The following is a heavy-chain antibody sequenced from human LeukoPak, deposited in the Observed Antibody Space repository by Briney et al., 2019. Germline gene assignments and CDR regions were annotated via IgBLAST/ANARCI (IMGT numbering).Heavy chain of an antibody. J-gene: IGHJ3*02. CDR3: ARGGIDAFDI. CDR1: GFTFSSYS. V-gene: IGHV3-21*01. D-gene: IGHD2-15*01. Sequence: AGGSLRLSCAASGFTFSSYSMNWVRQAPGKGLEWVSSISSSSSYIYYADSVKGRFTISRDNAKNSLYLQMNSLRAEDTAVYYCARGGIDAFDIWGQGTMVTVSS. CDR2: ISSSSSYI.